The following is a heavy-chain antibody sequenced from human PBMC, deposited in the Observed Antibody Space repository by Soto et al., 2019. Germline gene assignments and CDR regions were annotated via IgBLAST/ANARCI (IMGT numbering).Heavy chain of an antibody. CDR2: INHSGST. Sequence: SETLSLTCAVYGGSFSGYYWSWIRQPPGKGLEWIGEINHSGSTNYNPSLKSRVTMSVDTSKNQFSLTLNSVTAADTASYYCARGGISHWAYFYYMDVWDRGTTVTVSS. CDR1: GGSFSGYY. CDR3: ARGGISHWAYFYYMDV. J-gene: IGHJ6*03. V-gene: IGHV4-34*01. D-gene: IGHD2-21*01.